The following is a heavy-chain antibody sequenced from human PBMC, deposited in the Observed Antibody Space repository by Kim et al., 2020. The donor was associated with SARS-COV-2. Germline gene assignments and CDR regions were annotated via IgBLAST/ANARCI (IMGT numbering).Heavy chain of an antibody. CDR3: ARGIEAGMDI. CDR2: MSPNSGDT. J-gene: IGHJ6*02. Sequence: ASVKVSCKASGYTFTSLDINWVRQVPGQGLEWMGWMSPNSGDTGYAQKFQGRVTMTRDTSIYTAYMELSSLRSEDTAVYYCARGIEAGMDIWGQGTTVTVSS. D-gene: IGHD2-21*01. V-gene: IGHV1-8*01. CDR1: GYTFTSLD.